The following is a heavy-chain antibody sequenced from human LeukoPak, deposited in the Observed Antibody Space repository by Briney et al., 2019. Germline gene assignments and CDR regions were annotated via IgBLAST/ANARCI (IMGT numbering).Heavy chain of an antibody. CDR1: GGSISSSSYY. V-gene: IGHV4-39*01. Sequence: SETLSLTCTVSGGSISSSSYYWGWIRQPPGTGLEWVGSIYYSGSTYYNPSLKSRVTISVDTSKNQFSLKLSSVTAADTAVYYCARQTGYDFWSGYYTLDYWGQGTLVTVSS. CDR2: IYYSGST. J-gene: IGHJ4*02. CDR3: ARQTGYDFWSGYYTLDY. D-gene: IGHD3-3*01.